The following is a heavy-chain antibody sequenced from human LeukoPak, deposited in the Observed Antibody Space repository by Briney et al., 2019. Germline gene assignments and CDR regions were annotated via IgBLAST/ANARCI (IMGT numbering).Heavy chain of an antibody. CDR2: IHTSGST. CDR1: GGSISSYY. V-gene: IGHV4-4*07. D-gene: IGHD2-15*01. J-gene: IGHJ4*02. CDR3: ARGPRYCSGGSCYEPD. Sequence: PSETLSLTCTVSGGSISSYYWTWIRQPAGKGLEWIGRIHTSGSTNHNPSLKSRVTMSVDTSRNQFSLRLSSVTAADTAVYYCARGPRYCSGGSCYEPDWGQRTLVTVSS.